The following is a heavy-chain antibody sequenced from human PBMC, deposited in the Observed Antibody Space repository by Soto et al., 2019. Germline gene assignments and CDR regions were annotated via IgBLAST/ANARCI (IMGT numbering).Heavy chain of an antibody. CDR3: ARAYPHFWSGYPNYYSYMEV. CDR2: INPSGGST. J-gene: IGHJ6*03. V-gene: IGHV1-46*03. CDR1: GYTFTSYY. D-gene: IGHD3-3*02. Sequence: ASVKVSCKASGYTFTSYYMHWVRQAPGQGLEWMGIINPSGGSTSYAQKFQGRVTMTRDTSTSTVYMELSSLRSEDTAVYYCARAYPHFWSGYPNYYSYMEVWGKGTTVPVSS.